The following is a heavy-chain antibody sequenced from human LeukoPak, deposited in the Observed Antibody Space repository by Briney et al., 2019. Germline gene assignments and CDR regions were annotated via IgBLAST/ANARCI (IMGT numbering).Heavy chain of an antibody. CDR2: LYSGGTT. V-gene: IGHV3-66*01. CDR3: AMDSSWLPLKFDY. D-gene: IGHD5-24*01. CDR1: GFIVSTNY. J-gene: IGHJ4*02. Sequence: GGSLRLSCAASGFIVSTNYMSWVRQAPGKGLEWVSVLYSGGTTYYADSVKGRFTISRDNSKNTLYLQMNRLRAEDTAVYYCAMDSSWLPLKFDYWGQGTLVTVST.